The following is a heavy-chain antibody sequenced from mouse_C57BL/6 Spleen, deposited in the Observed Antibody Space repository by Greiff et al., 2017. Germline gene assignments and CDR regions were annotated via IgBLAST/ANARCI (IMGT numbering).Heavy chain of an antibody. CDR1: GFTFSSYA. V-gene: IGHV5-9-1*02. CDR2: ISSGGDYI. D-gene: IGHD2-2*01. Sequence: EVKLVESGEGLVKPGGSLKLSCAASGFTFSSYAMSWVRQTPEKRLEWVAYISSGGDYIYYADTVKGRFTISRDNARNTLYLQMSSLKSEDTAMYYCTREGYGYDSFDYWGQGTTLTVSS. CDR3: TREGYGYDSFDY. J-gene: IGHJ2*01.